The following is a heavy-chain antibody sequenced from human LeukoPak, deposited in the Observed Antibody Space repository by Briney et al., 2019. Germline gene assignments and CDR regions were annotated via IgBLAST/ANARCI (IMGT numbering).Heavy chain of an antibody. D-gene: IGHD1-26*01. V-gene: IGHV3-23*01. Sequence: GGSLRLSCAASGFTFSSYAMSWVRQAPGKGLEWVSAISGSGSSTYYADSVKGRFTISRDNSKNTLYLQMNSLRAEDTAVYYCAKALRLIVGATFYFDYWGQGTLVTVSS. J-gene: IGHJ4*02. CDR3: AKALRLIVGATFYFDY. CDR2: ISGSGSST. CDR1: GFTFSSYA.